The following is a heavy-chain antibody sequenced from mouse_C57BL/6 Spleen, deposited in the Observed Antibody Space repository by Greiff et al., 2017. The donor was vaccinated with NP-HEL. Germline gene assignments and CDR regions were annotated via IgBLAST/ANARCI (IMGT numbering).Heavy chain of an antibody. CDR3: ARVRDYFDY. J-gene: IGHJ2*01. CDR2: IYPGDGDT. V-gene: IGHV1-82*01. CDR1: GYAFSSSW. Sequence: VKLMESGPELVKPGASVKISCKASGYAFSSSWMNWVKQRPGKGLEWIGRIYPGDGDTNYNGKFKGKATLTADKSSSTAYMQLSSLTSEDSAVYFCARVRDYFDYWGQGTTLTVSS.